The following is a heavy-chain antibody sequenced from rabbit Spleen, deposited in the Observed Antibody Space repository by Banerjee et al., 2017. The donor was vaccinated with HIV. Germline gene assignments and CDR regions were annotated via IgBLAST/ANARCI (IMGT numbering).Heavy chain of an antibody. CDR1: GLYFSSSYC. D-gene: IGHD8-1*01. CDR2: IYAGSSGTT. V-gene: IGHV1S45*01. J-gene: IGHJ6*01. Sequence: QEQLVESGGGLVQPGGSLTLTCTASGLYFSSSYCICWVRQAPGKGLEWIACIYAGSSGTTYCASGAKGRFTISKTSSTTVTLQMTSLTAADTATYFCARDTGSSFSTYGMDLWGPGTLVTVS. CDR3: ARDTGSSFSTYGMDL.